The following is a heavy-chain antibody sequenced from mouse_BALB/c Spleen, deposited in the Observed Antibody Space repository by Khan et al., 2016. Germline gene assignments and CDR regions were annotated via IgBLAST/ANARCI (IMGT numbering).Heavy chain of an antibody. J-gene: IGHJ3*01. CDR1: GFSLTSYG. V-gene: IGHV2-9*02. D-gene: IGHD1-1*02. CDR3: ARDNGPFAY. CDR2: IWAGGST. Sequence: QVQLKESGPGLVAPSQSLSITYTVSGFSLTSYGVHWVRQPPGKGLEWLGVIWAGGSTNYNSALMSRLSISKDNSKSQVFLKMNSLQTDDTAMYYCARDNGPFAYWGQGTLVTVSA.